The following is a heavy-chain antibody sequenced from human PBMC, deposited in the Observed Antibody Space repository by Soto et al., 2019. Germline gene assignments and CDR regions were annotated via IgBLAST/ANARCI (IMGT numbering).Heavy chain of an antibody. CDR2: SWYDGTNK. CDR1: GCTLNTYG. Sequence: VGSLGVFCASYGCTLNTYGMYCVRQSPGKWLEWVAVSWYDGTNKDYADSVKGRFTISRDNSRNTLYLQMNSLRAEDTDVYYCARGDPLWSTYLYYYMEVWGQGTWDNVSS. CDR3: ARGDPLWSTYLYYYMEV. D-gene: IGHD5-18*01. J-gene: IGHJ6*01. V-gene: IGHV3-33*07.